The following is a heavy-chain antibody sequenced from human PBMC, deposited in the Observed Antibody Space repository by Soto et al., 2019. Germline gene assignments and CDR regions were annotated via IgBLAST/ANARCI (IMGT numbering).Heavy chain of an antibody. J-gene: IGHJ5*02. CDR1: GFTFSSYW. V-gene: IGHV3-74*01. D-gene: IGHD3-10*01. CDR3: ARVRLLWFGEPEDWFDP. CDR2: INSDGSST. Sequence: EVQLVESGGGLVQPGGSLRLSCAASGFTFSSYWMHWVRQAPGKGLVWVSRINSDGSSTSYEDSVKGRFTISRDNAKNTLYLQMNSLRAEDTAVYDCARVRLLWFGEPEDWFDPWGQGTLVTVSS.